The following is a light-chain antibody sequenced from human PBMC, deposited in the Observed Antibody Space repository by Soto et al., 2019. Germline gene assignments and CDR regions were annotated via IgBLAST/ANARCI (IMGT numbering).Light chain of an antibody. CDR1: QSVPGNY. CDR3: QQYTSPPWT. V-gene: IGKV3-20*01. CDR2: GVS. Sequence: VLTQSPGTLSLSPGESATLSCRASQSVPGNYLAWLQQKPGQAPRVLIYGVSMRATGIPDRFSGSGSGTDFTLTISRLEPEDFAVYFWQQYTSPPWTLGQGTKVETK. J-gene: IGKJ1*01.